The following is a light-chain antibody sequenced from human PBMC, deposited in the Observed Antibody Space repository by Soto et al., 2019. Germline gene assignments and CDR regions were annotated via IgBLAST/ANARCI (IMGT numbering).Light chain of an antibody. CDR3: TSYAGSDTFVV. CDR2: QVN. Sequence: QSALTQPPSASGSPGQSVSISCTGTSGDVGRFDYVSWYQHHPGKAPKLIIYQVNKRPSGVPDRFSGSKSGNTASLTVSGLQTEDEDDYYCTSYAGSDTFVVVGRGTKLTVL. J-gene: IGLJ3*02. V-gene: IGLV2-8*01. CDR1: SGDVGRFDY.